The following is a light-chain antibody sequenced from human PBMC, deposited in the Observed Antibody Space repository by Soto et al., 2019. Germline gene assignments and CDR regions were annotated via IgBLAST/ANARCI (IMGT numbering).Light chain of an antibody. CDR1: QSISSW. Sequence: DIQMTQSPSTLSASVGDRVTITCRASQSISSWVAWYQQKPGKAPKLLIYKESSLESGVPSRFSGSGSGTEFTLTISSLQPDDFATYYCQQSFTFGPGTKVDIK. J-gene: IGKJ3*01. CDR3: QQSFT. V-gene: IGKV1-5*03. CDR2: KES.